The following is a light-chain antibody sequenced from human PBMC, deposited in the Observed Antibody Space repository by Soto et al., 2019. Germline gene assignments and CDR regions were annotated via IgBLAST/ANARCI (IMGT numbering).Light chain of an antibody. CDR3: QQYDSSHLT. CDR2: ATS. J-gene: IGKJ4*01. CDR1: QNVISSY. V-gene: IGKV3-20*01. Sequence: ENVLTQSPGTLSLSPGERATLSCRASQNVISSYLAWYQQKPGQAPSLLVYATSSRAAGIPDRFSGSWSGTDFTLTISRLEPEDFAVYYCQQYDSSHLTFGGGTKVEIK.